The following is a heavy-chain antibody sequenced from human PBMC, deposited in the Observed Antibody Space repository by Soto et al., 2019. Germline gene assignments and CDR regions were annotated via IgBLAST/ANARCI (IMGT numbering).Heavy chain of an antibody. D-gene: IGHD1-26*01. CDR1: GASISTSNW. J-gene: IGHJ3*01. CDR2: IYHTGST. V-gene: IGHV4-4*02. Sequence: QVQLQESGPGLVNPSGTLSLTCVVSGASISTSNWWSWVRQSPGKGLEWIGEIYHTGSTSYSPSLKSRVSMSIDKSKNQFSLRLTAVTAADTAIYYCVRGPRSGSYSVDGFDVWGQGTMVTVSS. CDR3: VRGPRSGSYSVDGFDV.